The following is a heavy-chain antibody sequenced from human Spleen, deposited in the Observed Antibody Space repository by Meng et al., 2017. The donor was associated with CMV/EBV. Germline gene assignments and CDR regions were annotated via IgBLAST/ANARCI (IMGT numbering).Heavy chain of an antibody. Sequence: GESLKISCAASGFTFSSYEMNWVRQAPGKGLEWLSHISTGGTTKKYADSVRGRFTITRDKPKNSLYLQMNRLRAEDTGVYYCARDTWVYGAINWFDPWGQETLVTVSS. CDR2: ISTGGTTK. V-gene: IGHV3-48*03. CDR1: GFTFSSYE. D-gene: IGHD3-3*01. CDR3: ARDTWVYGAINWFDP. J-gene: IGHJ5*02.